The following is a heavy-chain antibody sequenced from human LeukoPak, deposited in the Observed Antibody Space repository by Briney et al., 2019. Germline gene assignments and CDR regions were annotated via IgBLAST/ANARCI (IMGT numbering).Heavy chain of an antibody. CDR1: GDSVSSNSAA. Sequence: SQTLSLTCAISGDSVSSNSAAWNWIRQSPSRGLEWLGRTYYRSKWYNDYAVSVKSRITINPDTSKNQFSLQLNSVTPEDTAVYYCARDVAYYDSSGYPSLGNWFDPWGQGTLVTVSS. V-gene: IGHV6-1*01. CDR2: TYYRSKWYN. D-gene: IGHD3-22*01. CDR3: ARDVAYYDSSGYPSLGNWFDP. J-gene: IGHJ5*02.